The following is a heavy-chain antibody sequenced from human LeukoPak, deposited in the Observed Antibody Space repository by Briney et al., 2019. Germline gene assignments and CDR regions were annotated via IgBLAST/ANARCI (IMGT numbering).Heavy chain of an antibody. J-gene: IGHJ4*02. D-gene: IGHD2-2*01. CDR2: ISSSSSYI. V-gene: IGHV3-21*01. CDR3: ARARGYCSSTSCHPAGYFDY. CDR1: GFTFSIHW. Sequence: PGGSLRLSCAASGFTFSIHWMTWVRQAPGKGLEWVSSISSSSSYIYYADSVKGRFTISRDSAKNSLYLQMNSLRAEDTAVYYCARARGYCSSTSCHPAGYFDYWGQGALVTVSS.